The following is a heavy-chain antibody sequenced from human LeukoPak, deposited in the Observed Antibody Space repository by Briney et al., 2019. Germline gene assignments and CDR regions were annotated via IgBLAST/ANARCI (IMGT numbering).Heavy chain of an antibody. J-gene: IGHJ5*02. V-gene: IGHV1-46*01. CDR1: GYTFTNNF. Sequence: ASVKISCKAFGYTFTNNFMHWVRQAPGQGPEWMALISPTGSFTAYAQKFQGRVTLTRDLSTSTDYLELRSLRSGDTAVYYCARDISARDEAWWFDPWGQGTLVTVSS. CDR3: ARDISARDEAWWFDP. CDR2: ISPTGSFT. D-gene: IGHD5-24*01.